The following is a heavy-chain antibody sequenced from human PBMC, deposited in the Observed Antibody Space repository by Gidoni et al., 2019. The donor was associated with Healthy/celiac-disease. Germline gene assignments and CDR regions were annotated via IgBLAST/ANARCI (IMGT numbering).Heavy chain of an antibody. CDR3: AGPADGYSSTWYEIDY. CDR1: GFTFSSHG. CDR2: IWYDGSKK. D-gene: IGHD6-13*01. Sequence: QVQLVESGCGVVQPRRSLRHSCPASGFTFSSHGMHWFRQAPGKGLEWVAVIWYDGSKKYYADSVKGRFTISRDNSRNTLYLQMNSLRAEDTALYYCAGPADGYSSTWYEIDYWGQGTLVTVSS. J-gene: IGHJ4*02. V-gene: IGHV3-33*03.